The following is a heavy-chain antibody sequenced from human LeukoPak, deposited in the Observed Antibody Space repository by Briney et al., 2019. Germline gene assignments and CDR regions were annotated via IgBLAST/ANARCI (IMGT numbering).Heavy chain of an antibody. CDR3: LVTTRSRGFDY. CDR2: IYSGGST. CDR1: GFTVSSNY. J-gene: IGHJ4*02. V-gene: IGHV3-66*01. D-gene: IGHD1/OR15-1a*01. Sequence: GGSLRLSCAASGFTVSSNYMSWVRQAPGKGLEWVSVIYSGGSTYYADSVKGRFTISRDNPKNSVYLQMSSLRAEDTAVYYCLVTTRSRGFDYWGQGTLVTVSS.